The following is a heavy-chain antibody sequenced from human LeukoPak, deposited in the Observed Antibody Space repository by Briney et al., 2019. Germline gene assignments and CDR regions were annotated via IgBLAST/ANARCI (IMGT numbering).Heavy chain of an antibody. J-gene: IGHJ4*02. D-gene: IGHD5-24*01. CDR3: ARVDGYDRYFDY. Sequence: GGSLRLSCAASGFTFSSYGMHWGRHAPGKGLEWVAFIRYDGSNKYYADSVKGRFTISRDNSKNTLYLQMNSWRAEDTAVYYCARVDGYDRYFDYWVQGTLVTVS. CDR2: IRYDGSNK. V-gene: IGHV3-30*02. CDR1: GFTFSSYG.